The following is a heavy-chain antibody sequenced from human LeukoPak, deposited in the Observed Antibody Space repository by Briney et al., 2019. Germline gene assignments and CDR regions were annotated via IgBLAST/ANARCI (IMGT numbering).Heavy chain of an antibody. Sequence: SVKVSCKAPGGTFSSYAISWVRQAPGQGLEWMGGIIPIFGTANYAQRFQGRVTITADKSTSTAYMELSSLRSEDTAVHYCARGRFLEWLLYHPTFDYWGQGTLVTVSS. V-gene: IGHV1-69*06. CDR3: ARGRFLEWLLYHPTFDY. CDR2: IIPIFGTA. CDR1: GGTFSSYA. J-gene: IGHJ4*02. D-gene: IGHD3-3*01.